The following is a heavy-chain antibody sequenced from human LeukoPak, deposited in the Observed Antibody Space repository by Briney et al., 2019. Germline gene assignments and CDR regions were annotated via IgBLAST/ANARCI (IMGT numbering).Heavy chain of an antibody. CDR1: GFTFKSYA. CDR3: ATPIISSTTVTIRSDY. CDR2: ISYDGSNK. J-gene: IGHJ4*02. V-gene: IGHV3-30-3*01. Sequence: GGSLRLSCSASGFTFKSYAMHWVRQAPGMGLEWVAVISYDGSNKYYADSVKGRFTISRDNSKNTLYLQMNSLRAEDTAVYYCATPIISSTTVTIRSDYWGQGTLVTVSS. D-gene: IGHD4-17*01.